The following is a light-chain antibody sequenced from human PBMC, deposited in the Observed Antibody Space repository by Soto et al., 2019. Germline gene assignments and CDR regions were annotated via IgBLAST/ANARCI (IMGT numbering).Light chain of an antibody. V-gene: IGKV3-20*01. J-gene: IGKJ1*01. Sequence: EIVMTQSPATLSVSLWERSTLSCRASQSVSSNLAWYQQKPGQAPRLLIYGGSTRATGIPDRFSGGGSGTDFTLTIIRLEPEDFAVYYCQQYGSSPWTFGQGTKVDIK. CDR2: GGS. CDR1: QSVSSN. CDR3: QQYGSSPWT.